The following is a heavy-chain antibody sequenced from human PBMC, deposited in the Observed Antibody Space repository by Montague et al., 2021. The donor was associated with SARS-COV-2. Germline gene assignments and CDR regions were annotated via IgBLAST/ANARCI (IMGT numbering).Heavy chain of an antibody. J-gene: IGHJ4*02. CDR1: GFDFFNFD. V-gene: IGHV3-48*03. CDR3: ATNKYCTLHDCLHGRHYFDH. Sequence: SLRLSCAASGFDFFNFDLAWVRQAPGRGLEWISDISSSGATILYSDSXXGLFTISRDNIQKSLYLQMNSLRAEDTAVYYCATNKYCTLHDCLHGRHYFDHWGQGTLVTVSS. CDR2: ISSSGATI. D-gene: IGHD2-8*01.